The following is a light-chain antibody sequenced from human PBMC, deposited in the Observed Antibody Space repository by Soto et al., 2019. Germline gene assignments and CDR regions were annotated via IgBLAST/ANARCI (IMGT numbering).Light chain of an antibody. CDR1: QSISNH. CDR2: KAS. J-gene: IGKJ3*01. V-gene: IGKV1-39*01. Sequence: DIQMTQSPSSLSASVEDRVIITCRASQSISNHLNWYQQKPGKAPKLLIYKASSLESGVPSRFSGSGSGTEFSLTISSLQTDDFATYYCQQSYSTPTFGPGTKVDIK. CDR3: QQSYSTPT.